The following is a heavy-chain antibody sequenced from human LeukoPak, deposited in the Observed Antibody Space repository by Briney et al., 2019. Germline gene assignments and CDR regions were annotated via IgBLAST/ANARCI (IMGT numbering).Heavy chain of an antibody. CDR3: ARGYSGYPVDY. CDR1: GGSISSGGYY. Sequence: SQTLSLTCTVSGGSISSGGYYWSWLRQHPGKGLEWIGYIYYSGSTYYNPSLKSRVTISVDTSKNQFSLKLSSVTAADTAVYYCARGYSGYPVDYWGQGTLVTVSS. V-gene: IGHV4-31*03. D-gene: IGHD5-12*01. CDR2: IYYSGST. J-gene: IGHJ4*02.